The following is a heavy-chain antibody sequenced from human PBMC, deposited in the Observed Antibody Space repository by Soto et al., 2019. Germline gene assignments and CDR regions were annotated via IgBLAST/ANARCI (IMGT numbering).Heavy chain of an antibody. V-gene: IGHV3-48*01. CDR1: GFTFSSYS. J-gene: IGHJ3*02. CDR2: ITSSSDIV. Sequence: EVQLVESGGGLVQPGGSLRLSRAASGFTFSSYSMNWVRQAPGKGLEWISYITSSSDIVQYADSVKGRFTISRDNAKSSLYLQMNSLRAEDTAVYYCARDLLWAFDIWGQGTMVTVSS. CDR3: ARDLLWAFDI.